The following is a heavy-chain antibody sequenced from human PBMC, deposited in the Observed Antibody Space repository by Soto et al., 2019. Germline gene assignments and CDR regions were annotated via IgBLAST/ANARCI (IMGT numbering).Heavy chain of an antibody. CDR2: IYYSGSF. CDR1: GGSISSGGSY. D-gene: IGHD3-3*01. Sequence: QVQLQESGPGLVKPSQTLSLTCTVSGGSISSGGSYWNWIRQRPGKGLEWIGYIYYSGSFYYTPSRKGRVFISPDTSKNQFSLKLSSVTAADTAVYYWARAPETPPIFGVVRPYFFDYWGQGTLVTVSS. V-gene: IGHV4-31*03. CDR3: ARAPETPPIFGVVRPYFFDY. J-gene: IGHJ4*02.